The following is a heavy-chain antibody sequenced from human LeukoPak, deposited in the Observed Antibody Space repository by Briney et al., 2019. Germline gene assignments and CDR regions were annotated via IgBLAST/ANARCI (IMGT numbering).Heavy chain of an antibody. Sequence: SETLSLTCAVSGGSISSGNWWNWVRQPPGKGLEWIGSIYYSGTTYYNPSLKSRVTVSVDTSKNQFSLKLTSVTAADTAVYFCARIYYYDGSGPFDYWGQGTLVTVSS. D-gene: IGHD3-22*01. CDR2: IYYSGTT. J-gene: IGHJ4*02. CDR3: ARIYYYDGSGPFDY. V-gene: IGHV4-39*01. CDR1: GGSISSGNW.